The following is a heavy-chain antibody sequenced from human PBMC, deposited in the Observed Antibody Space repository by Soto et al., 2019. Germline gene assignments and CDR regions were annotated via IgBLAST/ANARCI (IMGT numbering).Heavy chain of an antibody. J-gene: IGHJ6*02. CDR1: GGTFSSFA. CDR3: ALGNAMDD. V-gene: IGHV1-69*05. CDR2: IMPIVGSP. Sequence: QVQLVQSGAEVKRPGSSVKVSCKASGGTFSSFAINWVRQAPGQGLEWMGGIMPIVGSPNYAQKFQGRVTITSDESTSAAYMQLGGLRTDDTAVYYCALGNAMDDWGQGTTVTVSS. D-gene: IGHD7-27*01.